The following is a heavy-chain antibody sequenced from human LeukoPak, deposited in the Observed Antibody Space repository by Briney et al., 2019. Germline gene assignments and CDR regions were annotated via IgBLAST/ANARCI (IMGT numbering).Heavy chain of an antibody. CDR2: IYYSGNT. D-gene: IGHD3-10*01. V-gene: IGHV4-39*01. CDR3: ARHQSPVVRGVTPLDP. Sequence: PSETLSLTCTVSGVSISSSSSYWGWIRQPPGKGLEWIGSIYYSGNTYYNPSLKSRVTISVDTSKNQFSLKLSSVTAADTAVYYCARHQSPVVRGVTPLDPWGQGTLVTVSS. CDR1: GVSISSSSSY. J-gene: IGHJ5*02.